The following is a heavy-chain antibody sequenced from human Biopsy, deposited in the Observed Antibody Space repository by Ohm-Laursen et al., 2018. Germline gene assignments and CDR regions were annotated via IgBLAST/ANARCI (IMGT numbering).Heavy chain of an antibody. CDR1: GYSISSGYY. J-gene: IGHJ4*02. Sequence: SDTLSLTCAVSGYSISSGYYWGWIQQPPGKGLEWIGSIYHSGSTYYNPSLKSRVTISVDTSKNQFSLKLSSVTAADTAGYYCARGQALKSFDYWGQGTLVTVSS. CDR3: ARGQALKSFDY. CDR2: IYHSGST. V-gene: IGHV4-38-2*01.